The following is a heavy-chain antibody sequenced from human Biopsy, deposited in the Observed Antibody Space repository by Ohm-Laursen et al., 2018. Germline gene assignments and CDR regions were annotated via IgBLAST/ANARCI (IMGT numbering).Heavy chain of an antibody. CDR3: ARDRGYYSDRTVPGYFDL. D-gene: IGHD3-22*01. CDR2: ISHTGYT. V-gene: IGHV4-59*11. J-gene: IGHJ2*01. Sequence: SETLSLTCTVSGGSFTGHYWTWIRQPPGKGLEWIGHISHTGYTSYNASLKSRVAISVDTSKNHFSLRLRSVTPADTAIYYCARDRGYYSDRTVPGYFDLWGRGTLVTVSS. CDR1: GGSFTGHY.